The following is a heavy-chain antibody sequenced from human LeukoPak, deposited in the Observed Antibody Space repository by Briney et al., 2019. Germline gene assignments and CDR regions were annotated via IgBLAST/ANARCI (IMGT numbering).Heavy chain of an antibody. CDR2: ISSSSSTI. J-gene: IGHJ4*02. Sequence: GGSLRLSCAASGFTFSSYSMNWVRQAPGKGLEWVSHISSSSSTIYYADSVKGRFTISRDNSKNTLYLQMNSLRAEDTAVYYCASSVVVIRFFDYWGQGTLVTVSS. D-gene: IGHD3-22*01. CDR3: ASSVVVIRFFDY. CDR1: GFTFSSYS. V-gene: IGHV3-48*01.